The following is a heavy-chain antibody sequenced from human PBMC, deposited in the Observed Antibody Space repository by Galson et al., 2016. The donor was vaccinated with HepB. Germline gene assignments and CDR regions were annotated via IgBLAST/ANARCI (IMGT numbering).Heavy chain of an antibody. CDR1: GYTFFNYY. D-gene: IGHD3-9*01. V-gene: IGHV1-46*01. J-gene: IGHJ2*01. CDR3: ARLGGTLTGYDNFGNLRGYCDL. CDR2: INPSSGST. Sequence: SVKVSCKASGYTFFNYYIHWVRQAPGQGLEWMAMINPSSGSTIYAREFQGKISVTRDTASVPSDTSTGTVHLFLSSLRHEDTAVYYCARLGGTLTGYDNFGNLRGYCDLWGRGSLVTVSS.